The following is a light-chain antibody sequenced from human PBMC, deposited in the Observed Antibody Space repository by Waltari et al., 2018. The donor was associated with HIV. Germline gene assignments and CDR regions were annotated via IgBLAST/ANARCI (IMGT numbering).Light chain of an antibody. CDR2: RDT. V-gene: IGLV3-9*01. CDR3: QVWDRNTGE. J-gene: IGLJ3*02. CDR1: KIGGNT. Sequence: SYEVTQTLSVSVALGQTARVTCGGNKIGGNTVHWYQQTPGRAPVLVMFRDTYRPSGIPERFSGSNSGNTATLTISRAQAGDEADYYCQVWDRNTGEFGGGTRLTVL.